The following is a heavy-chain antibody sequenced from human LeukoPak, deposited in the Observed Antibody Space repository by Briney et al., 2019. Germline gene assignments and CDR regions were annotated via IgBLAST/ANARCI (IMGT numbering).Heavy chain of an antibody. CDR1: GFTFSSYA. D-gene: IGHD2-15*01. V-gene: IGHV3-23*01. CDR2: ISGSGGST. Sequence: GGSLRLSCAASGFTFSSYAMSWVRQAPGKGLEWVSAISGSGGSTYYADSVKGRFTISRDNSKNTLYLQMNSLRAEDTAVYYCARGPLGYCSGGSCPLPADYWGQGTLVTVSS. CDR3: ARGPLGYCSGGSCPLPADY. J-gene: IGHJ4*02.